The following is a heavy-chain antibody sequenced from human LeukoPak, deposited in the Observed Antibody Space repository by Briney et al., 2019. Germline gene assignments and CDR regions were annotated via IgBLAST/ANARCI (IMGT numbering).Heavy chain of an antibody. J-gene: IGHJ4*02. CDR2: IKSKTDGGTT. V-gene: IGHV3-15*01. CDR3: TTRLYSNLDY. D-gene: IGHD4-11*01. Sequence: GGSLRLSCAASVLTFSNAWMCWVRQAPEKGLEWVGRIKSKTDGGTTDYAAPVKGRFTISRDDSKNTLYLQMNSLKTEDTAVYYCTTRLYSNLDYWGQGTLVTVSS. CDR1: VLTFSNAW.